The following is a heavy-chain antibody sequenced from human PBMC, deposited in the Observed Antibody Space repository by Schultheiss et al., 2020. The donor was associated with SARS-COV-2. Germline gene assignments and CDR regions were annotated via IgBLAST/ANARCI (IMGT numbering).Heavy chain of an antibody. V-gene: IGHV4-59*01. CDR3: ATGITGTTAVDY. J-gene: IGHJ4*02. D-gene: IGHD1-20*01. CDR2: IYYSGST. CDR1: GGSISSYY. Sequence: GSLRLSCTVSGGSISSYYWSWIRQPPGKGLEWIGYIYYSGSTYYNPSLKSRVTISVDTSKNQFSLKLSSVTAADTAVYYCATGITGTTAVDYWGQGTLVTVSS.